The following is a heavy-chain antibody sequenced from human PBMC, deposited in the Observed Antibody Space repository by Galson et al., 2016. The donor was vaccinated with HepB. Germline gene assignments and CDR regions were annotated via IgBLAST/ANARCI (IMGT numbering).Heavy chain of an antibody. CDR1: GLSFRTSN. CDR3: ATSDHFAPINYNFYGLDV. CDR2: LQGEDRNT. D-gene: IGHD3-10*01. V-gene: IGHV3-30*02. Sequence: SLRLSCAASGLSFRTSNMHWVRQAPGLGLEWVVFLQGEDRNTYYADSVRGRFTASRDNANNLFYLQMNSLRAEDTAVYYCATSDHFAPINYNFYGLDVWGQGTTVIVSS. J-gene: IGHJ6*02.